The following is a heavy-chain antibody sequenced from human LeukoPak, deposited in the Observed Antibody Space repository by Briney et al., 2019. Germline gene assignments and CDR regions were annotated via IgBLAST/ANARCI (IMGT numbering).Heavy chain of an antibody. CDR1: GFTFSSYG. CDR3: AKAGYCSSTSCWFSLDY. Sequence: GGSLRLSCAASGFTFSSYGMHWVRQAPGKGLEWVAVISYDGSNKYYADSVKGRFTISRDNSKNTLYLQMNSLRAEETAVYYCAKAGYCSSTSCWFSLDYWGQGTLVTVSS. V-gene: IGHV3-30*18. CDR2: ISYDGSNK. D-gene: IGHD2-2*01. J-gene: IGHJ4*02.